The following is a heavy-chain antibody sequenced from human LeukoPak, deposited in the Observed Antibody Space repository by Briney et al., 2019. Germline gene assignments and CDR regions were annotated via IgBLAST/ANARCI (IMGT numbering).Heavy chain of an antibody. CDR3: AREAAWGNWYFDL. CDR2: ISGSGGST. J-gene: IGHJ2*01. D-gene: IGHD3-16*01. CDR1: GFTFSSYA. V-gene: IGHV3-23*01. Sequence: GGSLRLSCAASGFTFSSYAMSWVRQAPGKGLEWVSAISGSGGSTYYADSVKGRFTISRDNSKNTLYLEMNSLRYDDTALYYCAREAAWGNWYFDLWGRGTLVTVSS.